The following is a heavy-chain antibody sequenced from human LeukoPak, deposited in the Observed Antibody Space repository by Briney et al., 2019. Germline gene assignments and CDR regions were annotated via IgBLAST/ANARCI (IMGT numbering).Heavy chain of an antibody. V-gene: IGHV4-34*01. Sequence: KPSETLSPTCAVYGGSFSGYYWSWIRQPPGKGLEWIGEINHSGSTNYNPSLKSRVTISVDTSKNQFSLKLSSVTAADTAVYYCARASSSWSIDYWGQGTLVTVSS. CDR1: GGSFSGYY. CDR2: INHSGST. D-gene: IGHD6-13*01. CDR3: ARASSSWSIDY. J-gene: IGHJ4*02.